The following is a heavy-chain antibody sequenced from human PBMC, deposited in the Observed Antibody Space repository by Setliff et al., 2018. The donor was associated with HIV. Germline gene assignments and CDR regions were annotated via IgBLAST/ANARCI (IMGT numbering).Heavy chain of an antibody. Sequence: PGGSLRLSCAASGFTFSSYEMNWVRQAPGKGLEWVSYISSSGSTTYYADSVKGRFTISRDNAKNLLYLQMHSLRAEDTAVYYCARDMVDYYDSSGYYSGNYYYGMDVWGQGTAVTVSS. D-gene: IGHD3-22*01. V-gene: IGHV3-48*03. CDR2: ISSSGSTT. J-gene: IGHJ6*02. CDR1: GFTFSSYE. CDR3: ARDMVDYYDSSGYYSGNYYYGMDV.